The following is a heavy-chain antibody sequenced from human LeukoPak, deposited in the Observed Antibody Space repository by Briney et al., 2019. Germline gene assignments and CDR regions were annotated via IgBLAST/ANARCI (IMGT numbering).Heavy chain of an antibody. CDR2: ISASGGST. Sequence: QTGGSLRLSCAASGFTFSSSAMSWVRQVPGKGLEWVSGISASGGSTYYADSVRGRFTISRDNSKNTLYVQMNSLRDEDTAVYYCAKDGGGYGDYLIDYWGQGTLVTASS. D-gene: IGHD4-17*01. CDR1: GFTFSSSA. V-gene: IGHV3-23*01. CDR3: AKDGGGYGDYLIDY. J-gene: IGHJ4*02.